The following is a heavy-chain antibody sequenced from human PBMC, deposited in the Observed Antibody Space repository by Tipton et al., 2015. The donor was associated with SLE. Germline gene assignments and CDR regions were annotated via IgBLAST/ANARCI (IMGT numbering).Heavy chain of an antibody. D-gene: IGHD6-19*01. V-gene: IGHV3-30-3*01. CDR3: ARGAVAGYFDY. CDR1: GFTFSSYA. Sequence: SLRLSCAASGFTFSSYATHWVRQAPGKGLEWVAVISYDGSNKYYADSVKGRFTISRDNSKNTLYLQMNSLRAEDTAVYYCARGAVAGYFDYWGQGTLVTVSS. J-gene: IGHJ4*02. CDR2: ISYDGSNK.